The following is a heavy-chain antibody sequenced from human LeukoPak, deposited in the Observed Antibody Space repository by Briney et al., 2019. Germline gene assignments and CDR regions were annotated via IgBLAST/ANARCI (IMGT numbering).Heavy chain of an antibody. CDR3: ARTDSSDAFDI. J-gene: IGHJ3*02. CDR2: IYHSGST. Sequence: SETLSHTCAVSGGSISSGGYSWSWIRQPPGKGLEWIGYIYHSGSTYYNPSLKSRVTISVDRSKNQFSLKLSSVTAADTAVYYCARTDSSDAFDIWGQGTMVTVSS. V-gene: IGHV4-30-2*01. CDR1: GGSISSGGYS.